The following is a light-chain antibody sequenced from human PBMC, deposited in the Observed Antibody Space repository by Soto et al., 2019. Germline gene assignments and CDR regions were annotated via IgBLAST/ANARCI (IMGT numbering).Light chain of an antibody. V-gene: IGLV2-14*02. CDR1: SSDVGSYTL. J-gene: IGLJ3*02. CDR2: EGS. Sequence: QSALTQPASVSGSPRQSITISCTGTSSDVGSYTLVSWYQQHPGKAPKLMIYEGSKRPSGVSNRFSGSKSGNTASLTISGLQAEDAADYYCSSYTSINTWVFGGGTKLTVL. CDR3: SSYTSINTWV.